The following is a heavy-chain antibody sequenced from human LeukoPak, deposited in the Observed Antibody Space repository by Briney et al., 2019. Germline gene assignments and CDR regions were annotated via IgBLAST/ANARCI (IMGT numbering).Heavy chain of an antibody. Sequence: GGSLRLSCAASGFTFSSHWMHWVRQAPGKGLVWVSRINTDGSGTDYADSVKGRFTISRDNAKNTLYLQMNSLRAEDTAVYYCARGSLTIVVVPDEPWGQGTLVTVSS. D-gene: IGHD2-2*01. J-gene: IGHJ5*02. CDR3: ARGSLTIVVVPDEP. CDR2: INTDGSGT. V-gene: IGHV3-74*01. CDR1: GFTFSSHW.